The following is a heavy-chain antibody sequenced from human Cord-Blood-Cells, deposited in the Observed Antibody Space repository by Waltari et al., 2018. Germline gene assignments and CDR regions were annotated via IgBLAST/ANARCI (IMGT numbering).Heavy chain of an antibody. D-gene: IGHD3-3*01. V-gene: IGHV4-59*11. J-gene: IGHJ4*02. CDR1: GGSISSHY. Sequence: QVQLQESGPGLVKPSETLSLTCTVSGGSISSHYWSWIRQPPGKGLEWIGYIYYSGSTTYNPSLKSRVTISVDTSKNQFSLKLSSVTAADTAVYYCARAANVWSGYYFDYWGQGTLVTVSS. CDR2: IYYSGST. CDR3: ARAANVWSGYYFDY.